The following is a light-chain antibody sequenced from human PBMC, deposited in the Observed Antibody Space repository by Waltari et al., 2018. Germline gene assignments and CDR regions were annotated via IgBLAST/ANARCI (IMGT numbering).Light chain of an antibody. Sequence: QSVLTQPPSVSGTPGQRVTISCSGSTTNIGAGHDVPWYQHLPGTAPKLLIYGTNNRPSGVPDRFSGSKSGTSASLAITGLQADDEADYFCQSFDNMLSGGVVFGGGTKLAVL. CDR3: QSFDNMLSGGVV. V-gene: IGLV1-40*01. CDR1: TTNIGAGHD. CDR2: GTN. J-gene: IGLJ2*01.